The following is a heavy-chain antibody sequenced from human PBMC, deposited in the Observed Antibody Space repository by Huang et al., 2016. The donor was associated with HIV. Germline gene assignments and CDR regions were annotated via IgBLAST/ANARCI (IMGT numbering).Heavy chain of an antibody. CDR3: ARRRRGGFDI. J-gene: IGHJ3*02. CDR1: RYNFAGYW. V-gene: IGHV5-51*03. Sequence: EVQLVQSGAEVKRPGESLKISCKGSRYNFAGYWSGWVRQMPVKGLEWLGSIYFDYSDARYSPSLQGQVTISADTSLYSSYLQWTSLRASDTAIFYCARRRRGGFDIWGQGTLVTVSS. CDR2: IYFDYSDA. D-gene: IGHD2-15*01.